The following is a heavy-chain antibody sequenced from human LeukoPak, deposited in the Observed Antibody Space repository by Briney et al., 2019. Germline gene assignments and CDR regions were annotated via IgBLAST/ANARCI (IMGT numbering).Heavy chain of an antibody. V-gene: IGHV3-23*01. CDR1: GFTFSRYE. J-gene: IGHJ2*01. D-gene: IGHD2-21*02. CDR3: AKFHSPGRVTHFYWYFDL. CDR2: ISGSGGST. Sequence: PGGSLRLSCAASGFTFSRYEMNWVRQAPGKGLEWVSTISGSGGSTDYADSVKGRFTLSRDNSKNTLFLQVNSLRADDTAVYYCAKFHSPGRVTHFYWYFDLWGRGTLVTVSS.